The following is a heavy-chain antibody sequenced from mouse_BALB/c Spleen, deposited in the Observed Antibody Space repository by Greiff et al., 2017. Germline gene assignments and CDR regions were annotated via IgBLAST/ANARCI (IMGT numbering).Heavy chain of an antibody. D-gene: IGHD3-1*01. V-gene: IGHV1S81*02. CDR3: ARSVSSGYRYYAMDY. CDR1: GYTFTSYW. J-gene: IGHJ4*01. Sequence: QVQLQQPGAELVKPGASVKLSCKASGYTFTSYWMHWVKQRPGQGLEWIGEINPSNGRTNYNEKFTSKATLTVDKSSSTAYMQLSSLTSEDSAVYYCARSVSSGYRYYAMDYWGQGTSVTVSS. CDR2: INPSNGRT.